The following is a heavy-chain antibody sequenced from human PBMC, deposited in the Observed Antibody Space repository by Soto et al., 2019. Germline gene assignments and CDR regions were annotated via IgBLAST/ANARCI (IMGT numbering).Heavy chain of an antibody. CDR2: IYYSGST. Sequence: SQTLSVTCTVCGGSGSSRSYYWIWIRQPPGKGLEWIGYIYYSGSTNYNPSLKSRVTISVDTSKNQFSLKLSSVTAADTVVYYCARVGGDQTFDYWGQGTLVTVSS. V-gene: IGHV4-61*01. CDR3: ARVGGDQTFDY. CDR1: GGSGSSRSYY. D-gene: IGHD2-21*02. J-gene: IGHJ4*02.